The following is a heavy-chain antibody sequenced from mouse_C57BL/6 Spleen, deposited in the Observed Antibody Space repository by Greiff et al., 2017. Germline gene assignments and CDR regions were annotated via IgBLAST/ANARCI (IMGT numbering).Heavy chain of an antibody. J-gene: IGHJ4*01. CDR2: INPNNGGT. D-gene: IGHD4-1*01. Sequence: VQLQQSGPELVKPGASVKISCKASGYTFTDYYMNWVKQSHGKSLEWIGDINPNNGGTSYNQKFKGKATLTVDKSSSTAYMELRSLTSEDSAVYYCARSRDWDDAMDYWGQGTSVTVSS. CDR3: ARSRDWDDAMDY. V-gene: IGHV1-26*01. CDR1: GYTFTDYY.